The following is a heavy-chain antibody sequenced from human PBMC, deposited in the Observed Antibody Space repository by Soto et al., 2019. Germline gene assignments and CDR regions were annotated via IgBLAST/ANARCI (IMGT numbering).Heavy chain of an antibody. CDR3: ARVMHKYYFHYMDV. CDR1: DYTLSRYS. D-gene: IGHD2-8*01. J-gene: IGHJ6*03. CDR2: ISGYSGNT. Sequence: QVQLVQSGTEMKEPGASVKVSCRASDYTLSRYSIAWVRQAPGQGLEWMGWISGYSGNTDCAQKFQLRVTMTKDTSTNTAYMELTSLTSDDTAVYYCARVMHKYYFHYMDVWGTGTTVTVSS. V-gene: IGHV1-18*01.